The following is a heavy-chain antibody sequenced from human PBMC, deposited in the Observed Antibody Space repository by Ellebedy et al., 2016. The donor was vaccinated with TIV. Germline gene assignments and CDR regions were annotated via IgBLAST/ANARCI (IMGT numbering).Heavy chain of an antibody. CDR1: GFTFSSYA. CDR2: ISYDGSNK. Sequence: GGSLRLSXAASGFTFSSYAMHWVRQAPGKGLEWVAVISYDGSNKYYADSVKGRFTISRDNAKNSLYLQMNSLRDEDTAVYYCARDPVLDPPYYFDYWGQGTLVTVSS. V-gene: IGHV3-30-3*01. CDR3: ARDPVLDPPYYFDY. D-gene: IGHD3/OR15-3a*01. J-gene: IGHJ4*02.